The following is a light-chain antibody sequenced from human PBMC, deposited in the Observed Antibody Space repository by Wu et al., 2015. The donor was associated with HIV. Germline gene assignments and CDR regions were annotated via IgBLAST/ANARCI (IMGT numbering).Light chain of an antibody. CDR2: AAS. CDR1: QSISSY. Sequence: DIQMTQSPSSLSASVGDRVTITCRASQSISSYLNWYQQKPGKAPKLLIYAASSLQSGVPSRFSGSGSGTDFTLTISSLQPEDFATYYCLQDYTYPLIFGGGTRVEIK. J-gene: IGKJ4*01. CDR3: LQDYTYPLI. V-gene: IGKV1-39*01.